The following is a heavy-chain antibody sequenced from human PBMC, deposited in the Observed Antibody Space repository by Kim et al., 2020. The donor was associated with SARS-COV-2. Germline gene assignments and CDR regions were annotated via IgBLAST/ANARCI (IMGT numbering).Heavy chain of an antibody. D-gene: IGHD6-13*01. J-gene: IGHJ4*02. V-gene: IGHV3-21*01. Sequence: VDYAGSVKGRFTISRDNAKNSLYLQMNSLSAEDTAVYYCARKYSSSCDYWGQGTLVTVSS. CDR3: ARKYSSSCDY. CDR2: V.